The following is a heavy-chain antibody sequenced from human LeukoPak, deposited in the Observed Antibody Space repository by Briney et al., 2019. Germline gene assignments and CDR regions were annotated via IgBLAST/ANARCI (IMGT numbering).Heavy chain of an antibody. J-gene: IGHJ4*02. CDR3: ARRVLFSGELDY. Sequence: TSETLSLTCAVSGGSMSSYFWSWIRQPPGKGLEWIGYIYHSGSTHYNPSLKSRVTISIDTSKNQFSLKLSSVTAADTAVYYCARRVLFSGELDYWGQGTLVTVSS. CDR2: IYHSGST. D-gene: IGHD3-16*01. CDR1: GGSMSSYF. V-gene: IGHV4-59*01.